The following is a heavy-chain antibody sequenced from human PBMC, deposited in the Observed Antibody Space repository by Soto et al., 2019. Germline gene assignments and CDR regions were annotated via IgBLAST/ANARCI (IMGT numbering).Heavy chain of an antibody. D-gene: IGHD2-15*01. J-gene: IGHJ4*02. CDR3: ARPPLPGYSIHFNS. Sequence: GESLKISCKASGYIFIDYWIGWVRQMPGKGLEWMGIVYPRDSDTRYSPSFQGQVTISADRSTGTAFPQWRSLKASDTALYYCARPPLPGYSIHFNSWGQGTLVTVSS. CDR2: VYPRDSDT. CDR1: GYIFIDYW. V-gene: IGHV5-51*01.